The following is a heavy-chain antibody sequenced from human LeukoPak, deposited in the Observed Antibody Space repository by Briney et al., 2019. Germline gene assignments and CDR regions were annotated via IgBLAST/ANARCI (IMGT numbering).Heavy chain of an antibody. CDR2: INPSGGST. D-gene: IGHD2-2*01. Sequence: ASVKVSCKASGYTFTSYYIHWVRQAPGQELEWMGLINPSGGSTNYAQKFQGRVTMTRDTSTSTVYMELSSLRSEDTAVYYCARGVPRYCRSPGRAAASICGVYWGQGTLVTVSS. CDR1: GYTFTSYY. J-gene: IGHJ4*02. CDR3: ARGVPRYCRSPGRAAASICGVY. V-gene: IGHV1-46*01.